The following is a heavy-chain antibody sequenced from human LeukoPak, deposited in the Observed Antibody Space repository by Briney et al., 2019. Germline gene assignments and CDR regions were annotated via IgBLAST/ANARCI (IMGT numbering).Heavy chain of an antibody. V-gene: IGHV4-59*12. CDR3: AARYNWNHPYFDY. J-gene: IGHJ4*02. CDR2: IDHTGST. D-gene: IGHD1-20*01. Sequence: SETLSLTCSVSGDSISMYYWNWIRQSPGKGLEWIGYIDHTGSTNYNPSLNSRVTISVDTSKNQLSLKLSSVTAADTAVYYCAARYNWNHPYFDYWGQGTLVTVSS. CDR1: GDSISMYY.